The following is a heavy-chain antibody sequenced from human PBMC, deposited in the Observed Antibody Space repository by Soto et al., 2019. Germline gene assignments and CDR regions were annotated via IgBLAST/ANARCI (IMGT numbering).Heavy chain of an antibody. CDR3: ARLGGEDYHSEGYCYGMDV. V-gene: IGHV3-33*01. D-gene: IGHD3-16*01. Sequence: QVQLVESGGGVVQPGRSLRLSCAASGFTFSSYGMHWVRQSPGKGLEGVAVIWFDGSNKYYADSVKGRFTTSRDNSKDTLYLRMNSLRAEDTAVYYSARLGGEDYHSEGYCYGMDVWGQATTVTVSS. CDR1: GFTFSSYG. J-gene: IGHJ6*02. CDR2: IWFDGSNK.